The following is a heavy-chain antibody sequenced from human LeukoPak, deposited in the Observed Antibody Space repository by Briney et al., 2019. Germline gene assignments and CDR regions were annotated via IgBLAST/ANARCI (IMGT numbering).Heavy chain of an antibody. CDR1: GFTVSTNF. D-gene: IGHD3-22*01. CDR3: VKDMYYDSSGPGGY. Sequence: GGSLRLSCAASGFTVSTNFMSWVRQAPGKGLEWVSLIYSGGSTYYADSVKGRFTISRDNAKNLLYLQMNSLRAEDTAVYYCVKDMYYDSSGPGGYWGQGTLVTVSS. V-gene: IGHV3-53*05. J-gene: IGHJ4*02. CDR2: IYSGGST.